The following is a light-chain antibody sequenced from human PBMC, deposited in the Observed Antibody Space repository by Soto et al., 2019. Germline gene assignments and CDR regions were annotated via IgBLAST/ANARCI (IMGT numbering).Light chain of an antibody. CDR2: DTS. Sequence: ILMTQSPATLSVYPGERATLSCRASQSVSSKLAWYQQRPGQAPRLLIYDTSTRATGIPARFSGSGSGTEFTLTISSLQSEDFAVYYCQQYSNWPPITFGQGTRLEIK. CDR1: QSVSSK. V-gene: IGKV3-15*01. J-gene: IGKJ5*01. CDR3: QQYSNWPPIT.